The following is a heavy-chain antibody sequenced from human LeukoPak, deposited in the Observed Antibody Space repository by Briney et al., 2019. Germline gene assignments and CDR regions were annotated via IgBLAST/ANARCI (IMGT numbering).Heavy chain of an antibody. CDR2: ISGSGGST. D-gene: IGHD5-12*01. Sequence: GGSLRLSCAASGFTFSSYAMSWVRQAPGKGLEWVSAISGSGGSTYYADSVKGRFTISRDNSKNTLYLQMNSLRAEDTAVYYGAKVYSGYDAVAYWGRETLVTVSS. J-gene: IGHJ4*02. V-gene: IGHV3-23*01. CDR1: GFTFSSYA. CDR3: AKVYSGYDAVAY.